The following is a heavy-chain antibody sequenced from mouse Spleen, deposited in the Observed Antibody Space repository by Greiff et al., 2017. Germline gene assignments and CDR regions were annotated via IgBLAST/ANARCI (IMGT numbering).Heavy chain of an antibody. CDR3: ARLGGAY. J-gene: IGHJ3*01. D-gene: IGHD1-1*02. CDR2: ISSGSSTI. CDR1: GFTFSDYG. V-gene: IGHV5-17*01. Sequence: EVQVVESGGGLVKPGGSLKLSCAASGFTFSDYGMHWVRQAPEKGLEWVAYISSGSSTIYYADTVKGRFTISRDNAKNTLFLQMTSLRSEDTAMYYCARLGGAYWGQGTLVTVSA.